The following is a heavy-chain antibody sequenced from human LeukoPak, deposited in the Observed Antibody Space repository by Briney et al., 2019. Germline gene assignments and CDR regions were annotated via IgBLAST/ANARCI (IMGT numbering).Heavy chain of an antibody. CDR2: INPGGST. J-gene: IGHJ4*02. Sequence: SETLSLTCAVYGGTFSGYYWSWIRQSPGKGLEWIGEINPGGSTNYIPSLESRVIISVDTSKNQFSLKMDSVRAADTAVYYCAREDCSGGDCTSFDYWGQGTLVTVSS. V-gene: IGHV4-34*01. CDR3: AREDCSGGDCTSFDY. CDR1: GGTFSGYY. D-gene: IGHD2-15*01.